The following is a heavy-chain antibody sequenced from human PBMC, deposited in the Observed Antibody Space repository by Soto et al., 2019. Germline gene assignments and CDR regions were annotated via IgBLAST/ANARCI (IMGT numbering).Heavy chain of an antibody. CDR1: GFNFRAYW. Sequence: EVQLVESGGALVQPGGSLRISCVGSGFNFRAYWMSWVRQAPGKGLEWVATMNEDGSEIYYVGSVKGRFAISRDNDENSLHLLMRFVSAEDTGVYFCVRDVGFDYANWGQGTLVTVSS. V-gene: IGHV3-7*01. CDR3: VRDVGFDYAN. CDR2: MNEDGSEI. J-gene: IGHJ4*02. D-gene: IGHD2-2*01.